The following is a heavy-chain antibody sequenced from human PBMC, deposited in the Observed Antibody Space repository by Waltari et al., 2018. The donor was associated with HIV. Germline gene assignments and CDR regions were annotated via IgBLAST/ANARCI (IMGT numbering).Heavy chain of an antibody. Sequence: QVQLQESGPGLVKPSQTLSLTCTVSGGSISSASAYWNWIRQPAGKGLEWIGRINPSGSTNYNPSLKSRLTISLDTSRNQFSLRLSSVTAADTAVYYCYGDYGYWGQGILVTVSS. V-gene: IGHV4-61*02. CDR1: GGSISSASAY. CDR2: INPSGST. D-gene: IGHD4-17*01. J-gene: IGHJ4*02. CDR3: YGDYGY.